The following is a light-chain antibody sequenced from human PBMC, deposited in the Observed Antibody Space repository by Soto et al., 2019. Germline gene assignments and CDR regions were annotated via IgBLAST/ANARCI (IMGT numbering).Light chain of an antibody. J-gene: IGLJ7*01. Sequence: QSVLTQPPSVSAAPGEKVTISCSGSSSNIGSNFVSWYQQLPGTAPKLLIYEDNKRPSGIPGRFSGPKSGTSSTLGITGLQTGDEADYYCGTWDSSLSAAVFGGGTQLTVL. CDR1: SSNIGSNF. CDR3: GTWDSSLSAAV. V-gene: IGLV1-51*02. CDR2: EDN.